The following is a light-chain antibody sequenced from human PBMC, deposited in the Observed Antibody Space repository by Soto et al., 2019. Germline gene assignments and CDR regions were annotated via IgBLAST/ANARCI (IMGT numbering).Light chain of an antibody. CDR3: MQGTHWPIT. V-gene: IGKV2-30*02. Sequence: DVVMTQSPLSLPVTLRQPASISGRSTQSLVHSDGIAYFSWFQQRPGRSPRRLIYKVSNRDSGVPARFSGSGSGTDFALKISRVEAEDVGVYYCMQGTHWPITFGQGTRLEIK. CDR2: KVS. J-gene: IGKJ5*01. CDR1: QSLVHSDGIAY.